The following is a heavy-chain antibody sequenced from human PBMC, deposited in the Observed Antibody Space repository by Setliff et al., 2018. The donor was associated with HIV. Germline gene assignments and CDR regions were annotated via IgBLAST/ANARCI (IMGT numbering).Heavy chain of an antibody. J-gene: IGHJ6*03. V-gene: IGHV4-59*08. D-gene: IGHD1-26*01. Sequence: SETLSLTCSVSGGSMSRVYWSWIRQPPGKGLEYIGNIYYTGSTHHNPSLESRVATPVDTSKNQFSLKLSSVPAADTAVYYCARIVRWELVATSTFFYYYMDVGGKGTTVTVSS. CDR3: ARIVRWELVATSTFFYYYMDV. CDR2: IYYTGST. CDR1: GGSMSRVY.